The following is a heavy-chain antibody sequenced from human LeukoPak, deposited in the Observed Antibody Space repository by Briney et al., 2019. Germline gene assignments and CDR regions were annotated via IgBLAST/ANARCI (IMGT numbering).Heavy chain of an antibody. CDR3: ARDHGSSPAFDI. CDR1: GFTFSNAW. V-gene: IGHV3-23*01. J-gene: IGHJ3*02. D-gene: IGHD1-26*01. Sequence: GGSLRLSCAASGFTFSNAWMSWVRQAPGKGLEWVSAISGSGGSTYYADSVKGRFTISRDNSKNTLYLQMNSLRAEDTAVYYCARDHGSSPAFDIWGQGTMVTVSS. CDR2: ISGSGGST.